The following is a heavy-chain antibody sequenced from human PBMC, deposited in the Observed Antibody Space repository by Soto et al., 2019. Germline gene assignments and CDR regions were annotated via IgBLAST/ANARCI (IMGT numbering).Heavy chain of an antibody. D-gene: IGHD2-21*01. CDR1: GFIFSHAW. Sequence: EVQLVESGGDLVKPGGPLRLSCAASGFIFSHAWFHWVRQPPGKGLELVGRVKNNGGATDYAPSVKGRFIISRDDSKDMVYLQMSSLRTEDTAIYYCAADLGPPYDSNNWFDPWGQGTLVTVSS. V-gene: IGHV3-15*07. CDR3: AADLGPPYDSNNWFDP. CDR2: VKNNGGAT. J-gene: IGHJ5*02.